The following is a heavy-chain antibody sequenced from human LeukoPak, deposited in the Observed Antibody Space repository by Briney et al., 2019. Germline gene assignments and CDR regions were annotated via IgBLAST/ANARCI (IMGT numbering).Heavy chain of an antibody. CDR2: ISGSGGST. CDR3: AKVDVLRYFDWSYFDY. Sequence: GGSLRLSCAASGFTFSSYAMSWVRQAPGKGLEWVSAISGSGGSTYYADSVKGRFTISRDNSKNTLYLQMNSLRAEDTAVYYCAKVDVLRYFDWSYFDYWGQGTLVTVSS. CDR1: GFTFSSYA. V-gene: IGHV3-23*01. D-gene: IGHD3-9*01. J-gene: IGHJ4*02.